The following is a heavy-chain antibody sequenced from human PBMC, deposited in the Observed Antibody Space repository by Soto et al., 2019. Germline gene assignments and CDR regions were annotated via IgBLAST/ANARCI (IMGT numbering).Heavy chain of an antibody. J-gene: IGHJ4*02. CDR2: INPSGGST. D-gene: IGHD3-22*01. CDR1: GYTFTSYY. CDR3: ARDNHDSSGYYYAPGLDY. V-gene: IGHV1-46*01. Sequence: GASLKVSCKASGYTFTSYYMHWVRQAPGQGLEWMGIINPSGGSTSYAQKFQGRVTMTRGTSTSTVYMELSSLRSEDTAVYYCARDNHDSSGYYYAPGLDYWGQGTLVTVSS.